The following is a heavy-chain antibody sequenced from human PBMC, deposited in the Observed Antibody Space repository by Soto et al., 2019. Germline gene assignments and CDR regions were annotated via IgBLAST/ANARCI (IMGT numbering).Heavy chain of an antibody. CDR3: AKDVWSRPMDV. Sequence: QVQLVESGGGVVQPGRSLRLSCAASGFTFSSYGMHWVRQAPGKGLEWVAVIYDGSNKYYADFVKGRFTISSDNSKNTLYLQMNGLRAEDMAVYYCAKDVWSRPMDVWGQGTTVTVSS. J-gene: IGHJ6*02. D-gene: IGHD3-3*01. CDR2: IYDGSNK. CDR1: GFTFSSYG. V-gene: IGHV3-30*18.